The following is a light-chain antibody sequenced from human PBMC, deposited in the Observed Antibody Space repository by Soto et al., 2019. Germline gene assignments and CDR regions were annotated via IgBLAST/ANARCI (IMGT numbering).Light chain of an antibody. V-gene: IGKV3-11*01. Sequence: EVVLTQSPATLSLSPGERATLSCRASHDINAYLAWYQQKPGQSPRLLVYDASNRATGIPARFSGGGFGTDFTLTISTLEPEDSAVYYCQYRGNWAFTFGPGTKVEIK. J-gene: IGKJ3*01. CDR2: DAS. CDR1: HDINAY. CDR3: QYRGNWAFT.